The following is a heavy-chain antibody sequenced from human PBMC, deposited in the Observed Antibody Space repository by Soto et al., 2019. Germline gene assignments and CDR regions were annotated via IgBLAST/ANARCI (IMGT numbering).Heavy chain of an antibody. V-gene: IGHV3-30*18. J-gene: IGHJ4*02. CDR3: AKDRDYGGNSGDY. CDR1: GFTFSSYG. CDR2: ISYDGSNK. Sequence: GGSLRLSCAASGFTFSSYGMHWVRQAPGKGLEWVAVISYDGSNKYYADSVKGRFTISRDNSKNTLYLQMNSLRAEDTAVYYCAKDRDYGGNSGDYWGQGTLVTVSS. D-gene: IGHD4-17*01.